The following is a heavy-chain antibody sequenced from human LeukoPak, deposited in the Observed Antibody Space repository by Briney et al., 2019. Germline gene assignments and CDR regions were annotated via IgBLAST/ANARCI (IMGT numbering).Heavy chain of an antibody. CDR1: GYTFTSYA. CDR2: ISAYNGNT. CDR3: ARGRVVGYYDSSGPRYYMDV. Sequence: ASVKVSCKASGYTFTSYAMNWVRQAPGQGLEWMGWISAYNGNTNYAQKLQGRVTMTTDTSTSTAYMELSSLRSEDTAVYYCARGRVVGYYDSSGPRYYMDVWGKGTTVTISS. V-gene: IGHV1-18*01. D-gene: IGHD3-22*01. J-gene: IGHJ6*03.